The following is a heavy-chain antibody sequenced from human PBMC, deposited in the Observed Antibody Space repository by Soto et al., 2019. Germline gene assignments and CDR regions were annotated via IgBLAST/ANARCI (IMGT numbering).Heavy chain of an antibody. V-gene: IGHV4-34*01. CDR1: GGSFSGYY. D-gene: IGHD5-12*01. Sequence: SGTLSLTCAVYGGSFSGYYWSWIRQPPGKGLEWIGEINHSGSTNYNPSLKSRVTISVDTSKNQFSLKLSSVTAADTAVYYCARGSGYDDGFDPWGQGTLVTVSS. CDR2: INHSGST. CDR3: ARGSGYDDGFDP. J-gene: IGHJ5*02.